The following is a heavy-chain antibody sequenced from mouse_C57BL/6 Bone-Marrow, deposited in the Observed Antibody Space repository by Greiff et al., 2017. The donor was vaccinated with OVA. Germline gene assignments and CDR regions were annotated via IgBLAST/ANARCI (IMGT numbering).Heavy chain of an antibody. V-gene: IGHV1-72*01. D-gene: IGHD3-2*02. CDR2: IDPNSGGT. Sequence: QVHVKQPGAELVKPGASVKLSCKASGYTFTSYWMHWVKQRPGRGLEWIGRIDPNSGGTKYNEKFKSKATLTVDKPSSTAYMQLSSLTSEDSAVYYCARSSSGYGYYAMDYWGQGTSVTVSS. CDR1: GYTFTSYW. CDR3: ARSSSGYGYYAMDY. J-gene: IGHJ4*01.